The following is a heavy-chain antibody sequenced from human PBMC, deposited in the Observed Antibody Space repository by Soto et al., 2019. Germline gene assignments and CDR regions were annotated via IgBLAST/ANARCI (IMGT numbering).Heavy chain of an antibody. Sequence: EVQLVQSRAEVKQPGESLRISCQGSGYSFSDYYVNWVRHLPGKGLEWMGTIDPRDSHPNYSPSFQGHVTISVDESTNTAYLQWSSLKASDTAIYYCARQSPYTGSYYVLLDHWGQGTRVTVSS. D-gene: IGHD1-26*01. CDR2: IDPRDSHP. V-gene: IGHV5-10-1*03. CDR3: ARQSPYTGSYYVLLDH. J-gene: IGHJ4*02. CDR1: GYSFSDYY.